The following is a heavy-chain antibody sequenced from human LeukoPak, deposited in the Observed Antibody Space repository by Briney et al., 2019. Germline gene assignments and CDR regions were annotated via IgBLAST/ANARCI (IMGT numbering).Heavy chain of an antibody. CDR1: GGSFSGYY. Sequence: PSDTLSLTCAVYGGSFSGYYWSWIRQPPGRGLEWIGEINHRGSPNYNPSLKSRVTISVDTSKNHFALKPSSVTAADTAVYYCARGRPPNYWGQGTLVTVSS. V-gene: IGHV4-34*01. J-gene: IGHJ4*02. CDR2: INHRGSP. CDR3: ARGRPPNY.